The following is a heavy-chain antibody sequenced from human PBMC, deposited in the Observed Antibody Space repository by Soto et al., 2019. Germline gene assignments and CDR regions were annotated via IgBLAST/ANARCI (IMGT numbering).Heavy chain of an antibody. CDR3: ATEMRHSNGWYGASNI. CDR1: GLSLSNAW. CDR2: IKRKTDGGTA. V-gene: IGHV3-15*01. J-gene: IGHJ3*02. D-gene: IGHD6-19*01. Sequence: EVQLVESGGGLVKPGGALRLSCAASGLSLSNAWMDWVRQAPGKRLEWIGRIKRKTDGGTADFAAPVKGRFGISRDDLRNILSLQVNNVETEDTAVYYCATEMRHSNGWYGASNIWSQGTMITVSS.